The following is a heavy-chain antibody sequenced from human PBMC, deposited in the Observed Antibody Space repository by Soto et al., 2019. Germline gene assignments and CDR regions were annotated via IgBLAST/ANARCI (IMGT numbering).Heavy chain of an antibody. V-gene: IGHV1-2*02. D-gene: IGHD3-10*01. Sequence: QVQLVQSGAEVKKPGASVRVSCRTSGYTFAANYIHWVRQAPGKGLEGMGGINPKSDETKFAQKYQGGVALTMDTPRNPVHLDVANLRSEDPAVYYCARGTSRGCYYSWGQGTLITGSS. CDR2: INPKSDET. J-gene: IGHJ4*02. CDR1: GYTFAANY. CDR3: ARGTSRGCYYS.